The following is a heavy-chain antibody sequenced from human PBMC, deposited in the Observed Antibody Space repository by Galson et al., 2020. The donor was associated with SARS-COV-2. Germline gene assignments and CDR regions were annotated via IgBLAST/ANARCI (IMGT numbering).Heavy chain of an antibody. CDR3: ARAVGSSWYVSWYFDL. J-gene: IGHJ2*01. Sequence: GGSLRLSCAASGFTFSSYWMHWVRQAPGKGLVWVSRINSDGSSTSYADSVKGRFTISRDNAKNTLYLQMNSLRAEDTAVYYCARAVGSSWYVSWYFDLWGRGTLVTVSS. CDR2: INSDGSST. CDR1: GFTFSSYW. V-gene: IGHV3-74*01. D-gene: IGHD6-13*01.